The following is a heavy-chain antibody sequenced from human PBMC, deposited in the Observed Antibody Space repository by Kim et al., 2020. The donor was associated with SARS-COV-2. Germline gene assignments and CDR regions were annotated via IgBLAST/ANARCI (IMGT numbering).Heavy chain of an antibody. CDR2: IYYTGST. D-gene: IGHD5-18*01. CDR1: GGSITSSDYY. Sequence: SETLSLTCSVSGGSITSSDYYWGWIRQTPGKGLEWIGSIYYTGSTYYYPSLKSRVTISVDTFKNQFYLRLKSVTATDRAVYYCARHAGYKYGHDDDHFDYWGQGNLVTVSS. V-gene: IGHV4-39*01. CDR3: ARHAGYKYGHDDDHFDY. J-gene: IGHJ4*02.